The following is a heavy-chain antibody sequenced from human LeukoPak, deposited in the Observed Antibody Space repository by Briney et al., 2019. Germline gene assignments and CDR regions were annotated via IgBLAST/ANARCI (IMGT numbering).Heavy chain of an antibody. D-gene: IGHD1-26*01. V-gene: IGHV4-39*01. J-gene: IGHJ3*02. CDR1: GGSISSSSYY. CDR3: ARHPYPVGALDDDAFEI. Sequence: SETLSLTCTVSGGSISSSSYYWGWIRQPPGKGLEWIGSIYYSGSTYYNPSLKSRVTISVDTSKDQFSLKLSSVTAADTAVYYCARHPYPVGALDDDAFEIWGQGTMVTVSS. CDR2: IYYSGST.